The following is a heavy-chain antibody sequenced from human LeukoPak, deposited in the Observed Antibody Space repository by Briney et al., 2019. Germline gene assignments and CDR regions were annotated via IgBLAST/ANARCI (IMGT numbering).Heavy chain of an antibody. CDR1: GFTFSSYA. Sequence: GGSLRLSCAASGFTFSSYAMSWVRQAPGKGLEWVSAISGSGGSTYYADSVKGRFTISRDNSKNTLYLQMNSLRAEDTAVYYCAKDSEDIVVVVAATYWYFDLWGRGTLVTVSS. D-gene: IGHD2-15*01. V-gene: IGHV3-23*01. CDR2: ISGSGGST. CDR3: AKDSEDIVVVVAATYWYFDL. J-gene: IGHJ2*01.